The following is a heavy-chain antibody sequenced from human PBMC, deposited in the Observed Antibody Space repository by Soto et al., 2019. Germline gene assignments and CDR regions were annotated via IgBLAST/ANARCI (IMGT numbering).Heavy chain of an antibody. CDR1: GFTFSSYG. D-gene: IGHD1-26*01. CDR3: AKDQGEGDYYGMDV. Sequence: GGSLRLSCAASGFTFSSYGMHWVRQAPGKGLEWVAVISYDGSNKYYADSVKGRFTISRDNSENTLYLQMNSLRAEDTAVYYCAKDQGEGDYYGMDVWGQGTTVTVSS. J-gene: IGHJ6*02. CDR2: ISYDGSNK. V-gene: IGHV3-30*18.